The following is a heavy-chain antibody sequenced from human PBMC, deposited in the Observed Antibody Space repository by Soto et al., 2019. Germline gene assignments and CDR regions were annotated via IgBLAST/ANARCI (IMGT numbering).Heavy chain of an antibody. Sequence: EVQLVEPGGGLVQPGGSLRLSCAASGFTFSSHWMNWVRQAPGKGLEWVANIKQDGSEKYYVDSVKGRFTISRDNAKNSLYLQMNSLRAEDTAVYYCARGGIQLWHDDNDYWGQGTLVTVSS. CDR3: ARGGIQLWHDDNDY. CDR2: IKQDGSEK. CDR1: GFTFSSHW. J-gene: IGHJ4*02. D-gene: IGHD5-18*01. V-gene: IGHV3-7*01.